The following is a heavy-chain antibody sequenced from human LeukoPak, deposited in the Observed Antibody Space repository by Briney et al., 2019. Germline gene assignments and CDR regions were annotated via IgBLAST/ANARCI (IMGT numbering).Heavy chain of an antibody. CDR2: IWYDGSNK. CDR3: ARNSPKPAGTYFQH. Sequence: PGGSLRLSCAASGFTFSSYGMHWVRQAPGKGLEWVAVIWYDGSNKYYADSVKGRFTISRDNSKNTLYLQMNSLRAEDTAVYYCARNSPKPAGTYFQHCGQGTLVTVSS. D-gene: IGHD2-2*01. V-gene: IGHV3-33*01. J-gene: IGHJ1*01. CDR1: GFTFSSYG.